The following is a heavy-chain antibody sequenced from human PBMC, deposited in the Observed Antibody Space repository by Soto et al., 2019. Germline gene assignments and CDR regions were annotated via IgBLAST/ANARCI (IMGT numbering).Heavy chain of an antibody. CDR1: GGSISSSNW. CDR2: IYHSGST. J-gene: IGHJ6*02. V-gene: IGHV4-4*02. D-gene: IGHD2-15*01. CDR3: AGTDLMVAATPFYYGMDV. Sequence: SETLSLTCAVSGGSISSSNWWSWVRQPPGKGLEWIGEIYHSGSTNYNPSLKSRVTISVDKSKNQFSLKLSSVTAADTAVYYCAGTDLMVAATPFYYGMDVWGQGTTVTVSS.